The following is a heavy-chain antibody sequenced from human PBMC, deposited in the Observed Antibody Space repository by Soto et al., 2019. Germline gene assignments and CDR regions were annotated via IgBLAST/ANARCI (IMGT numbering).Heavy chain of an antibody. V-gene: IGHV4-31*03. CDR1: GGYISSGCYY. CDR2: IYYSGST. J-gene: IGHJ4*02. CDR3: VSGGYSYGYFDY. Sequence: SETLSLTCPVSGGYISSGCYYWSWISKHPGKGLEWIGYIYYSGSTYYNPSLKSRVTISVDTSKNQFSLKLSSVTAADTAVYHCVSGGYSYGYFDYWGQGTLVTVSS. D-gene: IGHD5-18*01.